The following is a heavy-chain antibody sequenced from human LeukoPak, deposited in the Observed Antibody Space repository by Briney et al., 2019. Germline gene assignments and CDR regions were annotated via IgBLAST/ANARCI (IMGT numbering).Heavy chain of an antibody. Sequence: GGSLRLSCAASGFTFSSYGMHWVRQAPGKGLEWVAVIWYDGSNKYYADSVKGRFTISRDNSKNTLYLQMNSLRAEDTAVYYCASEGYCSGGSCYPEGYGMDVWGQGTTVTVSS. CDR1: GFTFSSYG. D-gene: IGHD2-15*01. V-gene: IGHV3-33*01. J-gene: IGHJ6*02. CDR2: IWYDGSNK. CDR3: ASEGYCSGGSCYPEGYGMDV.